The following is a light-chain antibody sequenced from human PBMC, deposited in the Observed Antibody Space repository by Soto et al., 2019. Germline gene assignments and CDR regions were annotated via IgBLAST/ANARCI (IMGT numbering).Light chain of an antibody. CDR3: SSYTSISTRV. CDR1: SSDVGSYNY. J-gene: IGLJ3*02. Sequence: QSALTQPASVSGSPGQSITISCTGTSSDVGSYNYVSWYQQHPGKAPKLMIYEVSNRPSGVPNRFSGSKSGNTASLTISGLHADDEANYYCSSYTSISTRVFGGGTQLTVL. V-gene: IGLV2-14*01. CDR2: EVS.